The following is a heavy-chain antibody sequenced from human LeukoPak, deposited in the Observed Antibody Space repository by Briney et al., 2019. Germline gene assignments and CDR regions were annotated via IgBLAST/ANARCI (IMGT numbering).Heavy chain of an antibody. J-gene: IGHJ4*02. V-gene: IGHV3-30*14. CDR3: TRGGGANYYGDYFDY. Sequence: GGSLRLSCAGSGFTLSSYYMHWVREAPDKGLEWVAVMSYDETTANYAGSVQARFTVSRDNSKNTLFLQINSVGAGDMGMYFCTRGGGANYYGDYFDYWSQGTLVTVSS. D-gene: IGHD1-26*01. CDR2: MSYDETTA. CDR1: GFTLSSYY.